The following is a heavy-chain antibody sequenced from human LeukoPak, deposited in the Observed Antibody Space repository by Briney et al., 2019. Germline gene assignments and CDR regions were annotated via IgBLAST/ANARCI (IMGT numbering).Heavy chain of an antibody. D-gene: IGHD5-18*01. V-gene: IGHV3-9*01. J-gene: IGHJ5*02. Sequence: PGGSLRLSCGASGFTFDDYAMHWVRQAPGKGLEWVSGISWNSGSIGYADSVKGRFTISRDNAKNSLYLQMNSLRAEDTALYYCAKSPAGYGYGSWFDPWGQGTLVTVSS. CDR3: AKSPAGYGYGSWFDP. CDR1: GFTFDDYA. CDR2: ISWNSGSI.